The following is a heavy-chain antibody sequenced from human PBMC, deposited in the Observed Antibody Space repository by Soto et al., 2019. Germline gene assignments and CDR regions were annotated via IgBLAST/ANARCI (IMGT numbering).Heavy chain of an antibody. D-gene: IGHD4-17*01. Sequence: SETLSLTCTVSNDSISPYYWSWLRQPPGKGLEWIGFIYYSGSTTYNPSLKSRVTISVDMSKNQFSLKLTSVTAADAAVYYCARDSGDYGSAFDIWGQGTMVTVSS. J-gene: IGHJ3*02. CDR3: ARDSGDYGSAFDI. CDR2: IYYSGST. V-gene: IGHV4-59*12. CDR1: NDSISPYY.